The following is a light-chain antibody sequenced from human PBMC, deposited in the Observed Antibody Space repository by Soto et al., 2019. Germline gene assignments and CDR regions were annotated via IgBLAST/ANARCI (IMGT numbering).Light chain of an antibody. V-gene: IGLV1-40*01. Sequence: QSVMTQAPSVSGAPGQRVTISCTGSSSNIGAGYDVHWYQQLPGTAPKLLSYGNSNRPSGVPDRFSGAKSGTSASLAITGLQAEYEADYYCQSYDLSLSGSVFGTGTKVTVL. J-gene: IGLJ1*01. CDR1: SSNIGAGYD. CDR3: QSYDLSLSGSV. CDR2: GNS.